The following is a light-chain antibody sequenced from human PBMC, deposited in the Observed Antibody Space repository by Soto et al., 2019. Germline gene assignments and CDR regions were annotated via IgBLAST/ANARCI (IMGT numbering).Light chain of an antibody. CDR1: QSISDA. J-gene: IGKJ5*01. CDR2: DAS. V-gene: IGKV3-11*01. Sequence: DTVLTQSPGTLSLSPGERATLSCRASQSISDALAWYQQKPGQAPRLLIYDASNRATGIPARFSGSGSGTDFTLTISSLEPEDFAVYYCQQRSSWPRITFGQGTRLEIK. CDR3: QQRSSWPRIT.